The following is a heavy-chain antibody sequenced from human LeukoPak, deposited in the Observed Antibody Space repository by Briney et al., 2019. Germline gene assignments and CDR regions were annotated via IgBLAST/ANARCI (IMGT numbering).Heavy chain of an antibody. V-gene: IGHV4-39*01. J-gene: IGHJ4*02. CDR1: GGSISSSSYY. D-gene: IGHD3-16*02. CDR2: IYYSGST. CDR3: ARESIMITFGGVIVTPVDY. Sequence: PSETLSLTCTVSGGSISSSSYYWGWIRQPPGKGLEWIGSIYYSGSTYYNPSLKSRVTISVDTSKNQFSLKLSSVTAADTAVYYCARESIMITFGGVIVTPVDYWGQGTLVTVSP.